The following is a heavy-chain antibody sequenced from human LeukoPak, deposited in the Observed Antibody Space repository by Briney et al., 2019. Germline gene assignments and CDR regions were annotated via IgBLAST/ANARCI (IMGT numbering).Heavy chain of an antibody. CDR3: ARLESVVATTVDY. CDR2: ISGSSSTI. CDR1: GFTFSSYS. J-gene: IGHJ4*02. V-gene: IGHV3-48*02. D-gene: IGHD5-12*01. Sequence: PGGSLRLSCAASGFTFSSYSMNWVRQAPGKGLEWVSYISGSSSTIYYADSVKGRFTISRDNAKNSLYLQMNSLRDEDTAVYYCARLESVVATTVDYWGQGALVTVSS.